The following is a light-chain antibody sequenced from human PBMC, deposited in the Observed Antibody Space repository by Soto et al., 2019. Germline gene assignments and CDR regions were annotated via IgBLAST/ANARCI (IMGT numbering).Light chain of an antibody. J-gene: IGKJ2*01. V-gene: IGKV1-39*01. Sequence: DIQMTQSPSSLSASVGDRVTITCRASQSINKYLNWYQQKPGKAPKLLIYAAYSLQSGVPSRFSGSGSGTDFTLSISSLQREDLASYFCQQTYSTPYTFGQGTKVEIK. CDR1: QSINKY. CDR2: AAY. CDR3: QQTYSTPYT.